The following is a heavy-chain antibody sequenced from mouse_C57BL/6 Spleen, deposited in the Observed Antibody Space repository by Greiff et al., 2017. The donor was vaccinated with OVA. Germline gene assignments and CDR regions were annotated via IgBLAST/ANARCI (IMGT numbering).Heavy chain of an antibody. CDR3: AKGLRAMDY. Sequence: EVKLVESGPGLVKPSQSLSLTCSVTGYSITSGYFWNWIRQPPGNKLERMGDISYDSSNNYNPSFKNRITITRDTSKNQFFLKLNSVTTEDTATYYCAKGLRAMDYWGQGTSVTVSS. CDR2: ISYDSSN. CDR1: GYSITSGYF. J-gene: IGHJ4*01. V-gene: IGHV3-6*01. D-gene: IGHD1-1*01.